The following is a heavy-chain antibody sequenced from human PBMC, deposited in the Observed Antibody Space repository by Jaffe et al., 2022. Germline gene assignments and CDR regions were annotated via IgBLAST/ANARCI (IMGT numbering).Heavy chain of an antibody. CDR2: IIPILGIA. CDR3: ARDSGSVAYYYDSSGYFNWFDP. J-gene: IGHJ5*02. V-gene: IGHV1-69*08. D-gene: IGHD3-22*01. Sequence: QVQLVQSGAEVKKPGSSVKVSCKASGGTFSSYTISWVRQAPGQGLEWMGRIIPILGIANYAQKFQGRVTITADKSTSTAYMELSSLRSEDTAVYYCARDSGSVAYYYDSSGYFNWFDPWGQGTLVTVSS. CDR1: GGTFSSYT.